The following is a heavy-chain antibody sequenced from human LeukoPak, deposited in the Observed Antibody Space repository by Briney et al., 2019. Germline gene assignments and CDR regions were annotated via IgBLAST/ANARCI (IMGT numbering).Heavy chain of an antibody. CDR2: INHSGST. D-gene: IGHD2-2*01. V-gene: IGHV4-34*01. J-gene: IGHJ4*02. CDR1: GGSFSGYY. CDR3: AGRVVPAAMGY. Sequence: SETLSLTCAVYGGSFSGYYWSWIRQPPGKGLEWIGEINHSGSTNYNPSLKSRVTISVDTSKNQFSLKLSSVTAADTAVYYCAGRVVPAAMGYWGQGTLVTVSS.